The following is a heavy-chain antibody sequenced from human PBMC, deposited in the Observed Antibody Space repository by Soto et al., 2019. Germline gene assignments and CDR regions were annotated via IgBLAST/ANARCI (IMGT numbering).Heavy chain of an antibody. CDR3: ATYYGSGSYFPDHYYYGMDV. V-gene: IGHV3-48*01. CDR1: GFTFSIYS. Sequence: EVQVVESGGGLVQPGGSLRISCAASGFTFSIYSMNWVRQAPGKGLEWFSYISSTSSTIYYADSVKGRFTISRDNAKNSLYLQMNSLRAEDTAVYYCATYYGSGSYFPDHYYYGMDVWGQGTTVTVSS. J-gene: IGHJ6*02. CDR2: ISSTSSTI. D-gene: IGHD3-10*01.